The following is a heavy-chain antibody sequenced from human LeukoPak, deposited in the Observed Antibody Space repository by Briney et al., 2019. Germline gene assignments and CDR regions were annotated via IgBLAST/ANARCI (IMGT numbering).Heavy chain of an antibody. V-gene: IGHV1-18*01. CDR2: ISAYNGNT. J-gene: IGHJ6*03. Sequence: ASVKVSCKASGYTFTSYGISWVRQAPGQGLEWMGWISAYNGNTNYAQKLQGRVTMTTDTSTSTAYMELRSLRSDDTAVYYCARVADGSYDFWSGYIPYYYYYYMDVWGKGTTVTVSS. CDR3: ARVADGSYDFWSGYIPYYYYYYMDV. CDR1: GYTFTSYG. D-gene: IGHD3-3*01.